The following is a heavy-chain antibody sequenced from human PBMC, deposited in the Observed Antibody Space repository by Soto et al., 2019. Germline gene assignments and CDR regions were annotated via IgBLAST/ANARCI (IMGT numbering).Heavy chain of an antibody. CDR1: GGSINYYY. D-gene: IGHD4-17*01. CDR3: ARGMTTVHSNWFDP. Sequence: PSETLSLTCTVAGGSINYYYWTWMRQTPEKGLEWIGYISYSGSTNYNPSLKSRVTISVDTSKNHFSLNLSSVTAADTAVYYCARGMTTVHSNWFDPWGQGAPVTVSS. V-gene: IGHV4-59*01. J-gene: IGHJ5*02. CDR2: ISYSGST.